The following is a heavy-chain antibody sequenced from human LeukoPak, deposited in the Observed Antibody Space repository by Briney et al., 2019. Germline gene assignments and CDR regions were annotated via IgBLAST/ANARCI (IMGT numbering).Heavy chain of an antibody. Sequence: GGSLRLSCAASGFTFSNAWINWVRQAPGKGLEWVGRIKSKTEGGTTDYAAPVKGRFTISRDDSKNTLYLQMNSLKTEDTAVYYYTTGVGGVCSSGWYPGIDFDYWGQGTLVTVSS. CDR2: IKSKTEGGTT. CDR3: TTGVGGVCSSGWYPGIDFDY. V-gene: IGHV3-15*01. CDR1: GFTFSNAW. J-gene: IGHJ4*02. D-gene: IGHD6-19*01.